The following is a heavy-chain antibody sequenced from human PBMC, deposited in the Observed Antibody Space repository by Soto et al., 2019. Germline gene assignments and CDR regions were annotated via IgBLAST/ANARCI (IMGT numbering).Heavy chain of an antibody. CDR2: MFSSEHF. J-gene: IGHJ4*02. CDR1: VSFGTYY. Sequence: QVQLQESGPGLVQPSETLSLTCVGVSFGTYYWSWIRQPPGKGLEWLGYMFSSEHFKYNPALKSRLTISVDPSKHQVSLRLTSVTAADTAVYYCAREGGGYRFDHWRQGTLVTVSS. D-gene: IGHD3-16*02. V-gene: IGHV4-59*01. CDR3: AREGGGYRFDH.